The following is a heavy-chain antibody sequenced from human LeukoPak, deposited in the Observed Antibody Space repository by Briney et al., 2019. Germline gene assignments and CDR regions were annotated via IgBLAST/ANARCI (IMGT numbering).Heavy chain of an antibody. CDR2: IYYSGST. V-gene: IGHV4-31*03. Sequence: PSQTLSLTCTVSGGSISGGGYYWSWIRQHPGKGLEWIGYIYYSGSTYYNPSLKSRVTISVDTSKNQFSLKLSSVTAADTAVYYCASAPDQEVLDPWGQGTLVTVSS. J-gene: IGHJ5*02. CDR1: GGSISGGGYY. CDR3: ASAPDQEVLDP.